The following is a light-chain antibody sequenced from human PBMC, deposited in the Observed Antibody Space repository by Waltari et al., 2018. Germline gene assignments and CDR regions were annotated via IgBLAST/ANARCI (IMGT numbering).Light chain of an antibody. CDR3: LQVYSFPLT. J-gene: IGKJ4*01. Sequence: DVQMTQSPSSVSASVGDRVTITCRASQRISSWLGWYQQKQGKAPKLLIYAASSLQCGVPSRFSGSGSGTDFTFTISSLQPEDSGTFFCLQVYSFPLTFGGGTKVEIK. V-gene: IGKV1-12*01. CDR2: AAS. CDR1: QRISSW.